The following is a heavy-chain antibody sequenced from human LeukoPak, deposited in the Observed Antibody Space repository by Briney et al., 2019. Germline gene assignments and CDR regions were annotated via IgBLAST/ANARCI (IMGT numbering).Heavy chain of an antibody. CDR2: IYYRGST. CDR1: GDSISSSIYY. J-gene: IGHJ4*02. CDR3: ARVNRYFDY. D-gene: IGHD1-14*01. Sequence: SETLSLTCTVSGDSISSSIYYWGWIRQPPGKGLEWIGSIYYRGSTYYNPSLKSRVTISVDTSKNQFPLKLRSVTAADTAVYYCARVNRYFDYWGQGTLVTVSS. V-gene: IGHV4-39*06.